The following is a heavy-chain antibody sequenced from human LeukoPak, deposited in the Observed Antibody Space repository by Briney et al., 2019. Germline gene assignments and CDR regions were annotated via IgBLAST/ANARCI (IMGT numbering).Heavy chain of an antibody. D-gene: IGHD6-6*01. V-gene: IGHV4-4*07. Sequence: SETLSLTCTVSGGSISNYYWSWIRQPAGKGLEWIGRIYTSGSTNYKSSLKSRVTMSVDTSKSQFSLKLSSVTAADTAVYYCARGGYSSSWDYYYYMDVWGKGTTVTVSS. CDR1: GGSISNYY. CDR2: IYTSGST. CDR3: ARGGYSSSWDYYYYMDV. J-gene: IGHJ6*03.